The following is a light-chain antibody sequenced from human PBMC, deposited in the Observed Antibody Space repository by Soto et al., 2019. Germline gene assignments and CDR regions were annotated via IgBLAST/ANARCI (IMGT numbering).Light chain of an antibody. CDR2: DAS. CDR1: QRDSTY. CDR3: QQRTDWT. V-gene: IGKV3-11*01. J-gene: IGKJ1*01. Sequence: EIVLTQSPATLSLSPGERATLSCRASQRDSTYLAWYQQKPGQAPRLLIYDASNRATGIPARFSGSGSGTDFTLTISTLEPEDFAVYCCQQRTDWTFGPGTKVDIK.